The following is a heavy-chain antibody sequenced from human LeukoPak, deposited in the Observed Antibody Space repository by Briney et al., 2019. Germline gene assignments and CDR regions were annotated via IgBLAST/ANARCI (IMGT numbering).Heavy chain of an antibody. V-gene: IGHV3-74*01. CDR2: INSDGSST. Sequence: GGSLRLSCAASGFTFSSYWMHWVRQAPGKGLVWVSRINSDGSSTSYADSVKGRFTISRDNAKNTLYLQMNSLRAEDTAVYYCASAYYYDSSGYYYFDYWGQGTLVTGSS. D-gene: IGHD3-22*01. CDR1: GFTFSSYW. J-gene: IGHJ4*02. CDR3: ASAYYYDSSGYYYFDY.